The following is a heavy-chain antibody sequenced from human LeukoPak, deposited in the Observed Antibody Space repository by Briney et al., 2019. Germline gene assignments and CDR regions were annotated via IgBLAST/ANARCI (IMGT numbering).Heavy chain of an antibody. CDR2: IYSGGST. CDR3: ARTNLDCKSGVCYDY. CDR1: GFTFSSYS. Sequence: GGSLRLSCAASGFTFSSYSMNWVRQAPGKGLEWVSVIYSGGSTYYADSVEGRFTISRDNSKNTLYLQMNSLRAEDTAVYYCARTNLDCKSGVCYDYWGQGTPVTVSS. V-gene: IGHV3-53*01. J-gene: IGHJ4*02. D-gene: IGHD2-8*01.